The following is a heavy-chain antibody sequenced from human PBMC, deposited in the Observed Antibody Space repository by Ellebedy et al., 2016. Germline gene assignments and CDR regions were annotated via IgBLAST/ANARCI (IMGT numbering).Heavy chain of an antibody. J-gene: IGHJ4*02. CDR2: IAYDGSNK. D-gene: IGHD2/OR15-2a*01. V-gene: IGHV3-30*18. CDR1: GFTFSRFG. Sequence: GESLKISXAASGFTFSRFGMHWVRQAPGKGLEWVAAIAYDGSNKYYADSVKGRFTISRDNSKSTLFLQMNSLRAEDTAVYYCAKEGIGVYYFDHWGQGSLVTVSS. CDR3: AKEGIGVYYFDH.